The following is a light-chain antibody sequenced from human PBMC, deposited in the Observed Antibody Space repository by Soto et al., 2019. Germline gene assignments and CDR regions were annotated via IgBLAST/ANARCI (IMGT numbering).Light chain of an antibody. CDR3: LQYNGYYRT. V-gene: IGKV1-5*01. CDR2: DAS. J-gene: IGKJ1*01. Sequence: DIQMNQSPSTLSAYVGDRVTITCRASQTMSGWLAWYQQRPGKAPNLLIFDASTLESGVPSRFSGIGSGTTFTLTISSLQSDDFATYYCLQYNGYYRTFGQGTKVDIK. CDR1: QTMSGW.